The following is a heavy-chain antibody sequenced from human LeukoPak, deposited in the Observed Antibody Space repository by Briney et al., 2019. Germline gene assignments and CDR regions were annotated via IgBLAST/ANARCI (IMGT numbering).Heavy chain of an antibody. CDR2: ISAYDGNT. J-gene: IGHJ5*02. V-gene: IGHV1-18*01. CDR1: GYTFTNYG. CDR3: ARDGGQSYDLLTGYYNNDWFDP. Sequence: GASVKVSCKASGYTFTNYGINWVRQAPGQGLEWMGWISAYDGNTNYAQFFQGRVTMTTDTSTSTAYMNLRSLTSDDTAVYYCARDGGQSYDLLTGYYNNDWFDPWGQGTLVTVSS. D-gene: IGHD3-9*01.